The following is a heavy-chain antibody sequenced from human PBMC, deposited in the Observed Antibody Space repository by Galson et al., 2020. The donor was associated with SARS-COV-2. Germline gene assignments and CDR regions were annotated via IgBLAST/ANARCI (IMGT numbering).Heavy chain of an antibody. Sequence: GGSLRLSSAASGFTFKTYAMHWVRQAPGKGLEWVAVMSYDGSTKYYADSVKGRFTIFRDNSKNTLYLQMSSLRVEDTAFYYWAKVRSSYRGDEPPDYWGQGNLVSVSS. J-gene: IGHJ4*02. D-gene: IGHD5-12*01. CDR2: MSYDGSTK. V-gene: IGHV3-30*04. CDR1: GFTFKTYA. CDR3: AKVRSSYRGDEPPDY.